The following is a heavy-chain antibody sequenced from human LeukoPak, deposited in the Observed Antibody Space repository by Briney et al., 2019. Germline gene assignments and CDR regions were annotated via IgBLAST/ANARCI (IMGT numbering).Heavy chain of an antibody. CDR2: IYCSGST. CDR3: ALWDPRGAFDY. J-gene: IGHJ4*02. V-gene: IGHV4-59*01. Sequence: PSETLSLTCTVSGGSISSYYWSWIRQPPGKGLEWIGYIYCSGSTVYNPSLYSRVTISVDTSKNQFSLKLSSVTAADTAVYYCALWDPRGAFDYWGQGTLVTVSS. CDR1: GGSISSYY. D-gene: IGHD1-26*01.